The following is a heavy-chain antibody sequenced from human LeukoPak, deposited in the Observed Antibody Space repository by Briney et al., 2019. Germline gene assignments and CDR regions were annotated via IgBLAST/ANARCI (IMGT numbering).Heavy chain of an antibody. CDR2: IIPIFGTA. J-gene: IGHJ4*02. CDR1: GGTFSSYA. Sequence: SVKVSCKASGGTFSSYAISWVRQAPGQGLEWMGGIIPIFGTANYAQKFQGRVTITADESTSTAYMELSSLRSEDTAVYYCARVVTGYSSSWFDYWGQGTLVTVSS. D-gene: IGHD6-13*01. CDR3: ARVVTGYSSSWFDY. V-gene: IGHV1-69*13.